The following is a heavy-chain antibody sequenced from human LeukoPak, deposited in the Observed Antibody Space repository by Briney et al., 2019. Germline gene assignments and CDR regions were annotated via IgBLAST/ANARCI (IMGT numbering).Heavy chain of an antibody. CDR2: INHSGST. Sequence: SETLSLTCAVYGGSFSGYYWSWIRQPPGKGLEWIGEINHSGSTNYNPSLKSRVAISVDTSKNQFSLKLSSVTAADTAVYYCARVDYYDSSGYYINYNWFDPWGQGTLVTVSS. V-gene: IGHV4-34*01. J-gene: IGHJ5*02. CDR1: GGSFSGYY. D-gene: IGHD3-22*01. CDR3: ARVDYYDSSGYYINYNWFDP.